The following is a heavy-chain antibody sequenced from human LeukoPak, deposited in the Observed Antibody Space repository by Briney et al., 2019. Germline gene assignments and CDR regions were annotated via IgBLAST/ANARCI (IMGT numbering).Heavy chain of an antibody. CDR1: GDSITSYY. CDR2: IYTSGST. D-gene: IGHD3-3*01. V-gene: IGHV4-4*09. J-gene: IGHJ6*03. CDR3: ARQGYYDSRSDYRSHYHYMDV. Sequence: SETLSLTCTVSGDSITSYYWSWIRQSPGKGLEWIGYIYTSGSTNYNPSLKSRVIISADTSKDQISLKLSSVTAADTAVYYCARQGYYDSRSDYRSHYHYMDVWGNGTTVTVSS.